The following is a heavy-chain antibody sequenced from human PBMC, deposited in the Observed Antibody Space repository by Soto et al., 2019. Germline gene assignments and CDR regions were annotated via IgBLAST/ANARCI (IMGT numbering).Heavy chain of an antibody. CDR2: IIPISGTT. CDR3: ARWGGLSCSGAVCFKKPFDY. J-gene: IGHJ4*02. D-gene: IGHD2-8*02. V-gene: IGHV1-69*06. CDR1: GGTFNNYA. Sequence: QVQLVQSGAEVKRPESSMKVSCKPSGGTFNNYAINWVRQAPGQGLEWMGAIIPISGTTKYAQKFQGRVTITADKSTSTVYMALRSLRSEDTAVYYCARWGGLSCSGAVCFKKPFDYWGQGTLVTVSS.